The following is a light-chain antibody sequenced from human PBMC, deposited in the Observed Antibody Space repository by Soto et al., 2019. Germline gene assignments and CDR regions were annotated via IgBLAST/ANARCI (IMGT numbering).Light chain of an antibody. J-gene: IGKJ4*01. Sequence: IQMTQSSSSLSGFVGDRITITCQASQDIVTSLSWYQHKPGKAPNLLIFDASTLETGVPSRFSGSGSGTDFTFTIASLQPEDIGTYYCQQYESLPLTFGGGTRVELK. CDR3: QQYESLPLT. CDR2: DAS. CDR1: QDIVTS. V-gene: IGKV1-33*01.